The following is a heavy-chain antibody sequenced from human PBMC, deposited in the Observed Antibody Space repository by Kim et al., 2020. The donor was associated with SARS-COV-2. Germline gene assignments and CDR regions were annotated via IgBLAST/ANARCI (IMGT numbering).Heavy chain of an antibody. V-gene: IGHV3-30*04. J-gene: IGHJ4*02. D-gene: IGHD2-15*01. Sequence: GGSLRLSCAASGFTFSSYAMHWVRQAPGKGLEWVAVISYDGSNKYYADSVKGRFTISRDNSKNTLYLQMNSLRAEDTAVYYCAREGYCSGGSCPPEGFDYWGQGTLVTVSS. CDR3: AREGYCSGGSCPPEGFDY. CDR1: GFTFSSYA. CDR2: ISYDGSNK.